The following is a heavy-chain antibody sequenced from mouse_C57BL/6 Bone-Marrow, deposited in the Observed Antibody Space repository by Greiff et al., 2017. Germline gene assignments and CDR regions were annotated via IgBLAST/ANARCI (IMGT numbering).Heavy chain of an antibody. V-gene: IGHV1-80*01. D-gene: IGHD2-3*01. Sequence: VQLQESGAELVKPGASVKISCKVSGYAFSTYWMNWVKQRPGKGLEWIGQIYPGDGDTNYNGKFKGKATLTADKSSSTAYMQLSSLTSEDSAVYYCTTEDDGYFLFAYWGQGTLVTVSA. J-gene: IGHJ3*01. CDR2: IYPGDGDT. CDR3: TTEDDGYFLFAY. CDR1: GYAFSTYW.